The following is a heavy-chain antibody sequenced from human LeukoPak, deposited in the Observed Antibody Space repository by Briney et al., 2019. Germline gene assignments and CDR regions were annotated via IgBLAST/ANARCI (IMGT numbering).Heavy chain of an antibody. J-gene: IGHJ4*02. D-gene: IGHD6-13*01. Sequence: GKSLRLSCAASGFTFSSYAMHWVRQAPGKGLEWVAVISYDGGNKYYADSVTGRLTISRDNSKNTLYLQMNSLRAEDTAVYYCARDRVAAAGTLDYWGQGTLVTVSS. CDR3: ARDRVAAAGTLDY. CDR2: ISYDGGNK. V-gene: IGHV3-30-3*01. CDR1: GFTFSSYA.